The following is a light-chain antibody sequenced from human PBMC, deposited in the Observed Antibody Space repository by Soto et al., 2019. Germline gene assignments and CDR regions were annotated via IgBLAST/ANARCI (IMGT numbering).Light chain of an antibody. V-gene: IGLV1-44*01. CDR2: SNN. CDR3: AAWDDSLNGPVV. J-gene: IGLJ2*01. Sequence: QAVVTQPPSASGTPGQRVTISCSGSSSHIGSNTVNWYQQLPGTAPKLLIYSNNQRPSGVPDRFSGSTSGTSASLAFSGLQSQDEADYYCAAWDDSLNGPVVFGGGTKVTVL. CDR1: SSHIGSNT.